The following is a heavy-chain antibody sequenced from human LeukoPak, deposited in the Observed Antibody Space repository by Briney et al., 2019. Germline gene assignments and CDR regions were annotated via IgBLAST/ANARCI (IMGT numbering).Heavy chain of an antibody. D-gene: IGHD5-18*01. J-gene: IGHJ4*02. CDR3: AKDRYSYAFEYSDS. V-gene: IGHV3-30*18. Sequence: GGSLRLSCAASGFTFSSYGIHWVRQAPGKGLDWVAVISNDGSKKYYADSVKGRFTISRDNSKNTLSLLLSSLRAEDTAVYYCAKDRYSYAFEYSDSWGQGTLATVSS. CDR2: ISNDGSKK. CDR1: GFTFSSYG.